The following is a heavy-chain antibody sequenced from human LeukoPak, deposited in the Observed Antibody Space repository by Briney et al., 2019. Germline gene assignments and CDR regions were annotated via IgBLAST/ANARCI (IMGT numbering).Heavy chain of an antibody. CDR1: GGSISSGSYY. D-gene: IGHD5-24*01. CDR3: AREEMATMEFDY. J-gene: IGHJ4*02. Sequence: SETLSLTCTVSGGSISSGSYYWSWIRQPAGKGLEWIGRIYTSGSTNYNPSLKSRVTISVDTSKNQFSLKLSSVSAADTAVYYCAREEMATMEFDYWGQGTLVTVSS. CDR2: IYTSGST. V-gene: IGHV4-61*02.